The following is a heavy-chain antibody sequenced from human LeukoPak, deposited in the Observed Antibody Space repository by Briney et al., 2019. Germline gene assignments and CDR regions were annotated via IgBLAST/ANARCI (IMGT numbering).Heavy chain of an antibody. V-gene: IGHV3-7*04. CDR1: GFIFSNYW. J-gene: IGHJ4*02. CDR2: IKRDGSDI. CDR3: ARDWGYSGYDWGLDSDC. D-gene: IGHD5-12*01. Sequence: GGSLRLSCAASGFIFSNYWMTWVRHSPGKGREWVAHIKRDGSDINYADSVKGRFTVSRDNPKTSLYLQINSLRAEDTAVYYCARDWGYSGYDWGLDSDCWGQGALVTVSS.